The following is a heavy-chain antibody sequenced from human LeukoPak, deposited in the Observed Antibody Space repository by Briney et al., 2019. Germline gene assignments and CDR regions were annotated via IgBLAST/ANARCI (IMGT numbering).Heavy chain of an antibody. CDR1: GFTFSSYE. CDR2: ISSSGSTI. J-gene: IGHJ4*02. D-gene: IGHD2-15*01. V-gene: IGHV3-48*03. CDR3: ARVSAGCSGGSCYFIDY. Sequence: PGGSLRLPCAASGFTFSSYEMNWVRQAPGKGLEWVSYISSSGSTIYYADSVKGRFTISRDNAKNSLYLQMNSLRAEDTAVYYCARVSAGCSGGSCYFIDYWGQGTLVTVSS.